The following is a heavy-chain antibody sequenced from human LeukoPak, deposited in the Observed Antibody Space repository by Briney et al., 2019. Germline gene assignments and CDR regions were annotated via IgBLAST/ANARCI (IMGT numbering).Heavy chain of an antibody. CDR3: ATLRRQLVDY. CDR2: ISSTGSTI. CDR1: GFTFSSYE. J-gene: IGHJ4*02. Sequence: GGSLRLSCAASGFTFSSYEMNWVRQAPGKGLEWVSYISSTGSTIYSADSVKGRFTISRGNAKNSLYLHMNSLRADDTAVYYCATLRRQLVDYWGQGTLVTVSS. V-gene: IGHV3-48*03. D-gene: IGHD6-13*01.